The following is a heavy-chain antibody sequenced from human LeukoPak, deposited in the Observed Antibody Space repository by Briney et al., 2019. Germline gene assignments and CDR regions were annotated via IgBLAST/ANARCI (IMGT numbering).Heavy chain of an antibody. CDR1: GYSFTSYW. CDR2: IDPSDSYT. V-gene: IGHV5-10-1*01. J-gene: IGHJ4*02. CDR3: ARHPTSYGSGSYYDY. D-gene: IGHD3-10*01. Sequence: GESLKISCKGSGYSFTSYWISWVRQMPGKGLEWMGRIDPSDSYTNYSPSFQGHVTISADKSISTAYLQWGSLKASGTAMYYCARHPTSYGSGSYYDYWGQGTLVTVSS.